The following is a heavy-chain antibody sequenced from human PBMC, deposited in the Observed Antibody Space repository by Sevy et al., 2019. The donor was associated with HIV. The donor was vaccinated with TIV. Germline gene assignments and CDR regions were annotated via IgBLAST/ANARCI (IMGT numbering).Heavy chain of an antibody. Sequence: ASVKVSCKASGYTFTSYDINWVRQATGQGLEWMGWMNPNSGNTGYAQKFQGRVTMTRNTSISTAYMELSSLRSEDTAVYYCARGQGYCSSTSCSAGAFDIWGQGTMVTVSS. CDR1: GYTFTSYD. V-gene: IGHV1-8*01. D-gene: IGHD2-2*01. CDR2: MNPNSGNT. J-gene: IGHJ3*02. CDR3: ARGQGYCSSTSCSAGAFDI.